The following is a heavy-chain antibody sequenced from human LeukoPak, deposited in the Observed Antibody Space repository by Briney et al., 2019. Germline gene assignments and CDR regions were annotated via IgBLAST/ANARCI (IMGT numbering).Heavy chain of an antibody. D-gene: IGHD3-16*01. Sequence: PEGSLRLSCAASGFTFSSYSMNWVRQAPGKGLEWVSYISSSGSTIYYSDSVKGGFTISRDNAKNSLYLQMNSLRAEDTAVYYCARKPPDYPFDYWGQGTLVTVSS. V-gene: IGHV3-48*04. J-gene: IGHJ4*02. CDR1: GFTFSSYS. CDR2: ISSSGSTI. CDR3: ARKPPDYPFDY.